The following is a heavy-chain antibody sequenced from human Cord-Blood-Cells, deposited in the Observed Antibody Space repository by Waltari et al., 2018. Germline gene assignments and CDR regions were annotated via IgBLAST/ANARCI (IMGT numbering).Heavy chain of an antibody. J-gene: IGHJ3*02. CDR3: ARDETSTTHDAFDI. Sequence: EVQLVESGGGLVQPGGTLSFACEASVLTSSSSRMNWVRKAPGKGLEWISYISRSSSTIYYAGSVKGRFTISRDNAKNSLYRQTNSLRAEDTAVYYCARDETSTTHDAFDIWGQGTMVTVSS. D-gene: IGHD1-1*01. CDR1: VLTSSSSR. V-gene: IGHV3-48*01. CDR2: ISRSSSTI.